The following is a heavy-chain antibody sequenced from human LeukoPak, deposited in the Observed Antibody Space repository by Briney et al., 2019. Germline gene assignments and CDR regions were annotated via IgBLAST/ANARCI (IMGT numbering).Heavy chain of an antibody. D-gene: IGHD1-26*01. CDR1: GFTFSTYY. CDR3: ARELTVGATIDY. CDR2: IYGGGNS. V-gene: IGHV3-66*02. J-gene: IGHJ4*02. Sequence: GGSLRLSCAASGFTFSTYYMSWVRQAPGKGLEWVSGIYGGGNSYYADSVTGRFTISRDNSRNTLHLQTNSLRGEDTAVYYCARELTVGATIDYWGQGTLVTVSS.